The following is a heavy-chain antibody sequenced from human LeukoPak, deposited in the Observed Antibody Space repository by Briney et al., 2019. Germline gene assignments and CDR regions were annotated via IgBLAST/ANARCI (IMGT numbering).Heavy chain of an antibody. CDR3: ARLYCRGGNCSSYFDS. V-gene: IGHV4-4*07. CDR1: GGSMNDYY. D-gene: IGHD2-15*01. J-gene: IGHJ4*02. CDR2: IYANGAT. Sequence: PSETLSLTCTVSGGSMNDYYWYWIRQPAGKGLECIGRIYANGATNYNASLKSRITMSVDTSKTQFSLTLNSVTAADSAVYYCARLYCRGGNCSSYFDSWGRGTLVTVSS.